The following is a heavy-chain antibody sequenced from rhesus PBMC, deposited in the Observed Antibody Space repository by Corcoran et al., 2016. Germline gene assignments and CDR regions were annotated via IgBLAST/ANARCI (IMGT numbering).Heavy chain of an antibody. CDR3: ARDRGKYLDWLSLFDY. CDR2: IGGSSGST. J-gene: IGHJ4*01. D-gene: IGHD3-3*01. CDR1: GGSISGYW. V-gene: IGHV4-165*01. Sequence: QVQLQESGPGLVKPSETLSLTCAVSGGSISGYWWGWIRQPPGQGREWVGYIGGSSGSTYYNPSLKSRVTISTDTSKNQFSLKLSSVTAADTAVYYCARDRGKYLDWLSLFDYWGQGVLVTVSS.